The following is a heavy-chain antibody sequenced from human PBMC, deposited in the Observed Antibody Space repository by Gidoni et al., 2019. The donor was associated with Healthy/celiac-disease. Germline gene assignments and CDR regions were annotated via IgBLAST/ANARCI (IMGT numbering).Heavy chain of an antibody. V-gene: IGHV3-23*01. J-gene: IGHJ6*02. CDR3: AKDNFPHYDFWSGDPLRYYGMDV. CDR2: ISGSGGST. Sequence: EVQRLESGGGLVQPGGSLRLSCAASGFTFSNYAMSWVRQAPGKGLECVSAISGSGGSTYYADSVKGRFTISRDNSKNTLYLQMNSLRAEDTAVYYCAKDNFPHYDFWSGDPLRYYGMDVWGQGTTVTVSS. CDR1: GFTFSNYA. D-gene: IGHD3-3*01.